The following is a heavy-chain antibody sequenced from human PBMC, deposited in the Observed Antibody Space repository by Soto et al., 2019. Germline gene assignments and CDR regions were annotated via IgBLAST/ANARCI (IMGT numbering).Heavy chain of an antibody. CDR1: GFTFSSYA. D-gene: IGHD2-15*01. CDR3: AKFLAYCSGGSCYPYYYGMDV. Sequence: GGSLRLSCAASGFTFSSYAMSWVRQAPGKGLEWVSAISGSGGSTYYADSVKGRFTISRDNSKNTLYLQMNSLRAEDTAVYYCAKFLAYCSGGSCYPYYYGMDVWGQGTTVTVSS. J-gene: IGHJ6*02. V-gene: IGHV3-23*01. CDR2: ISGSGGST.